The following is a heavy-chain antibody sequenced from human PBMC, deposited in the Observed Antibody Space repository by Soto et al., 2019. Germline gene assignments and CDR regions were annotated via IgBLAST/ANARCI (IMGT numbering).Heavy chain of an antibody. D-gene: IGHD6-13*01. J-gene: IGHJ5*02. V-gene: IGHV4-39*01. CDR3: APQRGTIAAAFGGYNWFDP. CDR1: GGSISSSSYY. CDR2: IYYSGST. Sequence: QLQLQESGPGLVKPSETLSLTCTVSGGSISSSSYYWGWIRQPPGKGLEWIGSIYYSGSTYYNPSLKSRVTISVDTSKNQFSLKLSSVTAADTAVYYCAPQRGTIAAAFGGYNWFDPWGQGTLVTVSS.